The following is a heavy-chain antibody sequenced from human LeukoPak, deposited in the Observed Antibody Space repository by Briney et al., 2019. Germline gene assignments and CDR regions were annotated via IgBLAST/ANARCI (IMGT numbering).Heavy chain of an antibody. D-gene: IGHD4-17*01. Sequence: PGGSLRLSCGASGFTFSSYWMHWVRQAPGKGLVWVSRIDSGGSSTTYADSVKGRFTISRDNAKNTLYLQMNSLRAEDTAVYYCAREVSGDPWYNWFDPWGQGTLVTVSS. CDR3: AREVSGDPWYNWFDP. CDR1: GFTFSSYW. CDR2: IDSGGSST. V-gene: IGHV3-74*01. J-gene: IGHJ5*02.